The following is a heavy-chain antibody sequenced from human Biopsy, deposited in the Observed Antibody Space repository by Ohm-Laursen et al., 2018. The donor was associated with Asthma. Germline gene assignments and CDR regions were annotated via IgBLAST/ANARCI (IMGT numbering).Heavy chain of an antibody. J-gene: IGHJ6*02. Sequence: SLRLSCAASGFTFSSYGMHWVRQAPGKGLEWVAVIWYDGSNKYYADSVKGRFTISRDNSKNTLYLQVNSLRAEDTAVYFCARGIYDMDVRGQGTTVTVSS. V-gene: IGHV3-33*01. CDR2: IWYDGSNK. CDR3: ARGIYDMDV. CDR1: GFTFSSYG.